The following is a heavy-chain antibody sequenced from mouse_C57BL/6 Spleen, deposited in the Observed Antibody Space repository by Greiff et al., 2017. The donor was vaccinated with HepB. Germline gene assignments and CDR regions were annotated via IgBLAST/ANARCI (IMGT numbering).Heavy chain of an antibody. Sequence: VQLQQPGAELVKPGASVKMSCKASGYTFTSYWITWVKQRPGQGLDWIGDICPGSGSTNSNEKFKSKATLTVDTSSSTAYMQLSSLTSEESAVYYCARTAQATGDFDYWGQGTTLTVSS. V-gene: IGHV1-55*01. CDR3: ARTAQATGDFDY. D-gene: IGHD3-2*02. CDR2: ICPGSGST. J-gene: IGHJ2*01. CDR1: GYTFTSYW.